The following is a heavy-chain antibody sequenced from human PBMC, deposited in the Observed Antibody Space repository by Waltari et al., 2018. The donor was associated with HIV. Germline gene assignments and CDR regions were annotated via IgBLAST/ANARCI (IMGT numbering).Heavy chain of an antibody. V-gene: IGHV3-33*01. CDR1: GFTFSSYG. CDR3: ARDLGPYSYDSSGNGIFDY. J-gene: IGHJ4*02. Sequence: QVQLVESGGGVVQPGRSLRLSCAASGFTFSSYGMHWVRQAPGKGLEWVAVIWYDGSNKYYADSVKGRFTISRDNSKNTLYLQMNSLRAEDTAVYYCARDLGPYSYDSSGNGIFDYWGQGTLVTVSS. D-gene: IGHD3-22*01. CDR2: IWYDGSNK.